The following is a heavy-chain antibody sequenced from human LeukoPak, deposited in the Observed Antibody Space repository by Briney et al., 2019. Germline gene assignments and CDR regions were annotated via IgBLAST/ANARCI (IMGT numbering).Heavy chain of an antibody. J-gene: IGHJ4*02. V-gene: IGHV4-34*01. CDR3: ARGSGADIVVVPAANVAYFDY. Sequence: SETLSLTCAVYGGSFSGYYWSWIRQPPGKGLEWIGEINHSGSTNYSPSLKSRVTISVDTSKNQFSLKLSSVTAADTVVYYCARGSGADIVVVPAANVAYFDYWGQGTLVTVSS. CDR2: INHSGST. CDR1: GGSFSGYY. D-gene: IGHD2-2*01.